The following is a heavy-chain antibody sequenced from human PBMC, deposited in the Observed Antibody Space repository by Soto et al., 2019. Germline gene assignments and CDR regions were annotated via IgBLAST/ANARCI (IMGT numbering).Heavy chain of an antibody. Sequence: GGSLRLSCVASGFTFRTYAMSWVRQAPGKGLEWVSAISGSGGSTYYADSVKGRFTISRDNSINTLFMQMNSLRTEDTAVYYCAHPRGYGVFEAYDIWGQGAMVTVSS. J-gene: IGHJ3*02. CDR3: AHPRGYGVFEAYDI. CDR1: GFTFRTYA. V-gene: IGHV3-23*01. CDR2: ISGSGGST. D-gene: IGHD4-17*01.